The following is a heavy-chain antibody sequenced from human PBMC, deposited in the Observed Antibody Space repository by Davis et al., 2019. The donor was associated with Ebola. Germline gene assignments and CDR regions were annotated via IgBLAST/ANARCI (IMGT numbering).Heavy chain of an antibody. D-gene: IGHD3-22*01. J-gene: IGHJ4*02. Sequence: GESLKISCAASGFIVSDKYMSWLRHAPGKGLEWVSVIYRDGRLYHADSVKGRFTISRENAKNTLYLQMNSLRAEDTDVYYCARDVDRVRTWGQGTLVTVSS. CDR3: ARDVDRVRT. CDR2: IYRDGRL. V-gene: IGHV3-66*01. CDR1: GFIVSDKY.